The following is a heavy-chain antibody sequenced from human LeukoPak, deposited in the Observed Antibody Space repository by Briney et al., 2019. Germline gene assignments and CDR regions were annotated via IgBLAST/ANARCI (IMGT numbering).Heavy chain of an antibody. D-gene: IGHD3-3*01. CDR2: IKHDGSEK. CDR1: GFIFTNYF. Sequence: GGSLRLSCAASGFIFTNYFMSWVRQAPGKGLECVAGIKHDGSEKYYVDSVRGRFTISRDNTMNSLYLQMSSLRAEDTAVYYCATDRGWRTSGYYLYYFEYWGQGTLVTYSS. J-gene: IGHJ4*02. CDR3: ATDRGWRTSGYYLYYFEY. V-gene: IGHV3-7*01.